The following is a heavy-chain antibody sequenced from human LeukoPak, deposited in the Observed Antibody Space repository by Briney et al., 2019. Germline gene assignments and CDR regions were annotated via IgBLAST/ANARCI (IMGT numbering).Heavy chain of an antibody. V-gene: IGHV3-21*01. CDR2: ISSSSSYI. J-gene: IGHJ5*02. Sequence: PGGSLRLSCAASGFTFSSYSMNWVRQAPGKGLEWVSSISSSSSYIYSADSVKGRFTISRDNAKNSLYLQMNSLRVEDSAVYYCATDLIHYYASGAKTWGQGTLVTVSS. CDR1: GFTFSSYS. CDR3: ATDLIHYYASGAKT. D-gene: IGHD3-10*01.